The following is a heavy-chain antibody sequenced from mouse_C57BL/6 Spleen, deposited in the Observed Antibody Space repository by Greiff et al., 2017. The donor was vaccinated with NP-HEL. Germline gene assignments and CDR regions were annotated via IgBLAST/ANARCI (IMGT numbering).Heavy chain of an antibody. D-gene: IGHD1-1*01. J-gene: IGHJ4*01. Sequence: EVQLQQSGTVLARPGASVKMSCKTSGYTFTSYWMHWVKQRPGQGLEWIGAIYTGNSDTSYNHKFKGKAKLTAVTSASTAYMERSSLTNEDSAVYYCTRTPFITTGGRAMDYWGQGTSVTVSS. CDR2: IYTGNSDT. CDR1: GYTFTSYW. CDR3: TRTPFITTGGRAMDY. V-gene: IGHV1-5*01.